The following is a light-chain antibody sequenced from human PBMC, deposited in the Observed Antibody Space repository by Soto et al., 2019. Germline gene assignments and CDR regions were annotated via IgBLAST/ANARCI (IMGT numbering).Light chain of an antibody. J-gene: IGKJ5*01. CDR3: MQALQNPIT. Sequence: DIVVTQSPLTLPVTPGETASISCRSSQSLLHSNGYNYLDWYLQKPGQSPQLLIYLGSNRASGVPDRFSGSGSGTDFTLKISRVEAEDVGVYYCMQALQNPITFGQGTRLE. CDR2: LGS. V-gene: IGKV2-28*01. CDR1: QSLLHSNGYNY.